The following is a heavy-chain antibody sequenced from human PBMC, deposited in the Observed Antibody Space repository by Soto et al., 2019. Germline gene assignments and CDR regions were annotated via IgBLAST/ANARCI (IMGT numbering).Heavy chain of an antibody. CDR3: ARESSSSSWYGFPDYYYGMDV. CDR1: GGSISSYY. D-gene: IGHD6-13*01. J-gene: IGHJ6*02. CDR2: IYTSGST. V-gene: IGHV4-4*07. Sequence: PSETLSLTCTVSGGSISSYYWSWIRQPAGKGLEWIGRIYTSGSTNYNPSLKSRVTMSVDTSKNQFSLKLSSVTAADTAVYYCARESSSSSWYGFPDYYYGMDVWGQGTTVTVSS.